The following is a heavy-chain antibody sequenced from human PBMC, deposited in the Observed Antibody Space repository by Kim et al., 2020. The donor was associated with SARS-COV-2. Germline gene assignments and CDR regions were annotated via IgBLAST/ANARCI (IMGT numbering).Heavy chain of an antibody. Sequence: GGSLRLSCAASGFTFSSYAMSWVRQAPGKGLGWVSAISGSGGSTYYADSVKGRFTISRDKSKNTLYLQMNSLRAEDTAVYYCAKANSSGWSPPKNWFDPWGQGTLVTVSS. V-gene: IGHV3-23*01. D-gene: IGHD6-19*01. CDR1: GFTFSSYA. CDR3: AKANSSGWSPPKNWFDP. J-gene: IGHJ5*02. CDR2: ISGSGGST.